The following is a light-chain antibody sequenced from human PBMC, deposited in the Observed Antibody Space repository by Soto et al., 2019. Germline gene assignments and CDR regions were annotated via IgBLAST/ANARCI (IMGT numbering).Light chain of an antibody. CDR1: SSDVGGYNY. Sequence: QSVLTQPRSVSGSPGQSVTISCTGTSSDVGGYNYVSWYQQHPGKAPKLMIYDVSKRPSGVPDRFSGSKSGNTASLTISGLQAEDEADYYCCSYAGSYTFVVFGTGTKVPVL. V-gene: IGLV2-11*01. J-gene: IGLJ1*01. CDR2: DVS. CDR3: CSYAGSYTFVV.